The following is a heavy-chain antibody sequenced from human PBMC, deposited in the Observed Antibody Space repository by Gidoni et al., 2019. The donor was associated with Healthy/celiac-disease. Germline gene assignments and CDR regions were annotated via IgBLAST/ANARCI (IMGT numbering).Heavy chain of an antibody. D-gene: IGHD6-6*01. V-gene: IGHV3-30*18. J-gene: IGHJ4*02. CDR3: AKPSTSIAARGYFDY. Sequence: QVQLVESVGGVVQPGRSLRLSCAASGFTFSSYGMHWVRQAPGKGLEWVAVISYDGSNKYYADSVKGRFTISRDNSKNTLYLQMNSLRAEDTAVYYCAKPSTSIAARGYFDYWGQGTLVTVSS. CDR1: GFTFSSYG. CDR2: ISYDGSNK.